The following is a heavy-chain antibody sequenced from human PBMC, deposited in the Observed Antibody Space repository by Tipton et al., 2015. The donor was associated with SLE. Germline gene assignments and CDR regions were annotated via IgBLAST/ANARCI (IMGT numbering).Heavy chain of an antibody. CDR2: INHSGST. CDR3: ARVRAYAGAFDI. V-gene: IGHV4-34*01. J-gene: IGHJ3*02. D-gene: IGHD2-8*01. CDR1: GGSVSGHY. Sequence: TLSLTCAVYGGSVSGHYWSWVRQPPGKGLEWIGEINHSGSTNYNPSLKSRVTISVDTSKNQFSLKLSSVTAADTAVYYCARVRAYAGAFDIWGQGTMVTVSS.